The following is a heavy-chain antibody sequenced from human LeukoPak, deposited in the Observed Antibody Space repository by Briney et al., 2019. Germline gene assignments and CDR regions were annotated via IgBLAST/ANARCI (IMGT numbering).Heavy chain of an antibody. CDR2: ISAYNGNT. CDR1: GYTFINYG. CDR3: AREARGIVVVPAVLIDP. V-gene: IGHV1-18*01. Sequence: GASVKVSCKASGYTFINYGISWVRQAPGQGLEWMGWISAYNGNTNYAQKLQGRVTMTTDTSTSTAYMELRSLRSDDTAVYYCAREARGIVVVPAVLIDPWGQGTLVTVSS. D-gene: IGHD2-2*01. J-gene: IGHJ5*02.